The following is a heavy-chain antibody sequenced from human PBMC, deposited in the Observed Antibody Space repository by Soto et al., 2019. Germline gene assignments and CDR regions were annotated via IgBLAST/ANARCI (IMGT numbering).Heavy chain of an antibody. V-gene: IGHV1-18*01. CDR1: GYTFTSYG. D-gene: IGHD3-9*01. J-gene: IGHJ4*02. CDR3: ARDLDRYYDILTGSVDY. CDR2: ISAYNGNT. Sequence: ASVKVSCKASGYTFTSYGISWVRQAPGQGLEWMGWISAYNGNTNYAQKLQGRVTMTTDTSTSTAYMELRSLRSDDTAVYYCARDLDRYYDILTGSVDYWGQGTRVTVSS.